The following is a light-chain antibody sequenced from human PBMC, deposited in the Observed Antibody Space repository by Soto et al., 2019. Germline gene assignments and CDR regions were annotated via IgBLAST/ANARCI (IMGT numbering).Light chain of an antibody. CDR3: QQYTNWPPLT. V-gene: IGKV3-15*01. CDR2: DAS. Sequence: EIVMTQSPATLSVSPGEGATLSCRASQSVHRDLAWYQQKPGQAPRLLIYDASTRATGIPARFSGSGSGTEFTLPISSLQSEDFAVYYCQQYTNWPPLTFGGGTKVEI. CDR1: QSVHRD. J-gene: IGKJ4*01.